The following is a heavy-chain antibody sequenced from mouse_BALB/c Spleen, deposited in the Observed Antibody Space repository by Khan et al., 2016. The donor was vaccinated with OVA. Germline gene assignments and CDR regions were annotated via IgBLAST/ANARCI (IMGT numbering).Heavy chain of an antibody. Sequence: VQLQQSGAELMKPGASVKLSCTVSGFNIKDTYMHWVKQRPEQGLEWIGRIDPANGNTKYDPKFQGKATMTADKSSNTAYLQPSSLTSDDTAVYYCAYSLLIYAMDYWGQGTSVTVSS. CDR2: IDPANGNT. CDR3: AYSLLIYAMDY. J-gene: IGHJ4*01. D-gene: IGHD1-2*01. V-gene: IGHV14-3*02. CDR1: GFNIKDTY.